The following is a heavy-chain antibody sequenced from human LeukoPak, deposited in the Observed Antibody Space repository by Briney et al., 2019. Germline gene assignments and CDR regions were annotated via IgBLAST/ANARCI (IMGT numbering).Heavy chain of an antibody. J-gene: IGHJ5*02. CDR2: IIPIFGTA. Sequence: SVKVSCKASGRTFSSYAISWVRQAPGQGLEWMGGIIPIFGTANYAQKFQGRVTITTDESTSTAYMELSSLRSEDTAVYYCASGGYCSGGSCYWFDPWGQGTLVTVSS. CDR3: ASGGYCSGGSCYWFDP. V-gene: IGHV1-69*05. CDR1: GRTFSSYA. D-gene: IGHD2-15*01.